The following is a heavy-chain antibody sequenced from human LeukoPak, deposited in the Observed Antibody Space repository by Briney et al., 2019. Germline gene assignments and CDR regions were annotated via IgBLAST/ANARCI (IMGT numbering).Heavy chain of an antibody. CDR1: GGSFSGYY. D-gene: IGHD3-22*01. CDR3: ARARYYYDSSVGPGYFDY. J-gene: IGHJ4*02. Sequence: SETLSLTCAVYGGSFSGYYWSWIRQPPGKGLEWIGYILHSGSTNYNPSLKSRVTISVGTSKNQFSLKLSSVTAADTAVYYCARARYYYDSSVGPGYFDYWGQGTLVTVSS. CDR2: ILHSGST. V-gene: IGHV4-59*01.